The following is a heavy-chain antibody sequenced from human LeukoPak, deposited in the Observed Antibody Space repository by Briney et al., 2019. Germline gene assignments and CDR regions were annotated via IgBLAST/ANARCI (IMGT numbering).Heavy chain of an antibody. J-gene: IGHJ3*02. CDR3: AKDFETLSGSGALDI. D-gene: IGHD5-12*01. CDR2: LSWDGETT. CDR1: GFSFDDYT. V-gene: IGHV3-43*01. Sequence: GGSLRLSCAVSGFSFDDYTIYWVRKAPGKGLEWVSLLSWDGETTYYSDSVKGRFTISRDNGKTSLSLQMNSLTIEDTAVYYCAKDFETLSGSGALDIWGQGTTVTVSS.